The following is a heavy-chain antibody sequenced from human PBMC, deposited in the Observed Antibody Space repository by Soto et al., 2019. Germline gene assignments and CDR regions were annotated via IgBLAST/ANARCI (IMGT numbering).Heavy chain of an antibody. CDR3: ARCRSGSSSFKPSNCYYGMDV. V-gene: IGHV1-69*01. CDR2: IIPIFGTA. D-gene: IGHD6-13*01. CDR1: GGTFSSYA. J-gene: IGHJ6*02. Sequence: QVQLVQSGAEVKKPGSSVKVSCKASGGTFSSYAISWVRQAPGQGLEWMGGIIPIFGTANYAQKFQGRVTITADESTSTAYMELSSLRSEDTAVYDCARCRSGSSSFKPSNCYYGMDVWGQGTTVTVSS.